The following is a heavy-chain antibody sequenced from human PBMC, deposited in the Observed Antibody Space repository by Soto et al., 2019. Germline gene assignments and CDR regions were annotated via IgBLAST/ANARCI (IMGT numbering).Heavy chain of an antibody. Sequence: QVQLQQWGAGLLKPSETLSLTCAVYGGSLSVYSWSWIRQPPGKGLEWIGDIDHSGSTNYNPSLKSRLTISVDTSKKHFYLSLTSVTAADTALYYCARRGRYKTMTMVPAFDSWGQGTLVSVSS. CDR3: ARRGRYKTMTMVPAFDS. D-gene: IGHD3-10*01. CDR2: IDHSGST. J-gene: IGHJ5*01. V-gene: IGHV4-34*02. CDR1: GGSLSVYS.